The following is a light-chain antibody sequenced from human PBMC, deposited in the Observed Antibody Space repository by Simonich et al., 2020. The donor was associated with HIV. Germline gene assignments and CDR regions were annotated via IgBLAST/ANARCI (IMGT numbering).Light chain of an antibody. J-gene: IGKJ1*01. CDR2: WAP. CDR3: QQYYSTPPT. V-gene: IGKV4-1*01. Sequence: DIVMTQSPDSMAVALGERATVNCRSSRSVLYRSNNTNYLAWYQQKPGQPPQLLIYWAPTRESGVPDRFSASGSGTDFTLTISSRPAEDVAIYYCQQYYSTPPTFGQGTKVEIK. CDR1: RSVLYRSNNTNY.